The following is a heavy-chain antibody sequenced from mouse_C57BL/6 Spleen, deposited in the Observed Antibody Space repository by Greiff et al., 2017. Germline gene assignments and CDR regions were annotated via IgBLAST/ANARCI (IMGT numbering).Heavy chain of an antibody. V-gene: IGHV2-9-1*01. CDR3: ARGEDYDAQDY. CDR2: IWPGGGT. Sequence: QVQLKESGPGLVAPSQSLSITCTVSGFSLTSYAIRWVRQPPGQGLEWLGVIWPGGGTNYNSALKSRLSISKDNSKSQVFLKMNSLQTDDTARYYCARGEDYDAQDYWGQGTSVTVSS. CDR1: GFSLTSYA. J-gene: IGHJ4*01.